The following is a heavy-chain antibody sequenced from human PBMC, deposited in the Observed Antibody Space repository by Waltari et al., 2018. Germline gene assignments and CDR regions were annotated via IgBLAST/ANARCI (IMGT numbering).Heavy chain of an antibody. CDR3: VTALGDRSSASRPFDV. Sequence: EVQLLQSGTELKKPGSTVNITWQVSGYRFTASYSHWVQQDPVKGPQWMGLVDPEDGETIYAERFQGRVTITADTSTETAFMELSSLTSDDTAVYYCVTALGDRSSASRPFDVWGLGTLITVSS. D-gene: IGHD3-10*01. J-gene: IGHJ3*01. CDR2: VDPEDGET. V-gene: IGHV1-69-2*01. CDR1: GYRFTASY.